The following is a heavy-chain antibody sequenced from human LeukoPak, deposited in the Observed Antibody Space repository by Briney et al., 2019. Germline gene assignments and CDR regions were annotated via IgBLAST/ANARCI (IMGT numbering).Heavy chain of an antibody. J-gene: IGHJ4*02. CDR1: GFTFSSYA. D-gene: IGHD6-13*01. V-gene: IGHV3-30-3*01. CDR2: ISFDGSSE. CDR3: ARDNSAGYSSSGSSSWGRLGG. Sequence: GRSLRLSCAASGFTFSSYAMHWVRQAPSKGLEWVAGISFDGSSEYYADSVKGRFTISRDNSKNTVYLQMNSLRPEDTALYYCARDNSAGYSSSGSSSWGRLGGWGQGTLVTVSS.